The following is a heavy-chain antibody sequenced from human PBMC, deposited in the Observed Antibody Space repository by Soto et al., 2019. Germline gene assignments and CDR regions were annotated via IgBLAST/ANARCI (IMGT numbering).Heavy chain of an antibody. J-gene: IGHJ6*03. V-gene: IGHV4-31*03. D-gene: IGHD3-10*01. CDR1: GGSISSGAKY. Sequence: QVQLQESGPGLVEPSQTLSLICSVSGGSISSGAKYWSWIRQHPGKGLEWIGYIYYTGNTDYNPSLKSRVTISVGTSKNQFSLNLSSVTAADTALYYCTFGYYGSGPYYYYYYMDVWGKGTTVTVSS. CDR3: TFGYYGSGPYYYYYYMDV. CDR2: IYYTGNT.